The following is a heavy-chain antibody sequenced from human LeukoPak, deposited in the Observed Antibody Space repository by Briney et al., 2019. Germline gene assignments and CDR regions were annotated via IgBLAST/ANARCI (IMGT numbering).Heavy chain of an antibody. CDR2: IYTNGST. J-gene: IGHJ4*02. V-gene: IGHV4-4*07. Sequence: PSETLSLTCTVSGGSISSYYWSWIRQPAGKGLEWIGRIYTNGSTNYSPSLKNRLTMSVDTSKNQSSLKQSCLLAADAAVYYFARDRGRGYRFDYWGQGTLVTVSS. CDR3: ARDRGRGYRFDY. D-gene: IGHD1-1*01. CDR1: GGSISSYY.